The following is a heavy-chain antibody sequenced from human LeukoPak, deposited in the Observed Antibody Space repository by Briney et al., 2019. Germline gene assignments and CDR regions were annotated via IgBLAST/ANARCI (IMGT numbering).Heavy chain of an antibody. D-gene: IGHD4-23*01. Sequence: SQTLSLTCTVSGDSISSGDYYWSWIRQSPGKGLEWIGYIYYSGSTTYNPSLQSRVTISVDTSRNQFSLKVSSVTAADTAVYFCARAIYGGNEYYFDYWGQGTLVTVSS. CDR2: IYYSGST. J-gene: IGHJ4*02. V-gene: IGHV4-30-4*08. CDR1: GDSISSGDYY. CDR3: ARAIYGGNEYYFDY.